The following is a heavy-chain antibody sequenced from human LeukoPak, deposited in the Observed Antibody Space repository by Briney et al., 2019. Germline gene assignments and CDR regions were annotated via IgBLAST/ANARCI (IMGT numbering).Heavy chain of an antibody. V-gene: IGHV1-2*02. Sequence: ASVKVSCKASGYTFTDYFLHWVRQAPGQGLEWMGWINPNSGGTNYAQKFQGRVTMTRDTSISTAYMDLSRLRSDDTAVYYCARDIVATISSGDYWGQGTLVTVSS. J-gene: IGHJ4*02. CDR1: GYTFTDYF. CDR3: ARDIVATISSGDY. D-gene: IGHD5-12*01. CDR2: INPNSGGT.